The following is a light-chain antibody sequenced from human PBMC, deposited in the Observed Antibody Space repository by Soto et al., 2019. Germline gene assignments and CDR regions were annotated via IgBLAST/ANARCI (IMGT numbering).Light chain of an antibody. J-gene: IGLJ1*01. Sequence: QSALTQPASVSGSPGQSIAISCTGSSSDIGIYKYVSWYQQHPGKVPKLIIYEVTNRPSGVSNRFSVSKSVNTASLTISGRQAVYEADYYSSAYTGSSTEVFGTGTKLTVL. CDR3: SAYTGSSTEV. CDR1: SSDIGIYKY. V-gene: IGLV2-14*01. CDR2: EVT.